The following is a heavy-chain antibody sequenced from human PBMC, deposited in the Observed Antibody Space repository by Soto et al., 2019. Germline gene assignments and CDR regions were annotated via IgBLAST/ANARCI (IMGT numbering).Heavy chain of an antibody. J-gene: IGHJ3*02. CDR1: GYTFTGYY. CDR3: ARGRGYCSGGSCYFAFDI. Sequence: GASVQVTCKASGYTFTGYYMHWVRQAPGQGLEWMGWINPISGGTNYAQKFRGRVTMTRDTSISTAYMELSRLRSDDTAVYYCARGRGYCSGGSCYFAFDIWGQGTRVTFS. V-gene: IGHV1-2*02. CDR2: INPISGGT. D-gene: IGHD2-15*01.